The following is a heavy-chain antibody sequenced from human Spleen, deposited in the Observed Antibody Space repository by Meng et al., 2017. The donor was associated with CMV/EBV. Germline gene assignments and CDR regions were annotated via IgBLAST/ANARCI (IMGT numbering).Heavy chain of an antibody. V-gene: IGHV4-61*01. J-gene: IGHJ3*02. D-gene: IGHD2-2*01. CDR1: GSVSSSSSY. CDR3: ARDCSSSTCDDAFDI. Sequence: GSVSSSSSYWSWIRQPPGKGLEWIAYIDRSGNTNHNPSLVSRVTISVDTSNNQFSLKLRSISSADTAVYFCARDCSSSTCDDAFDIWGQGTVVTVSS. CDR2: IDRSGNT.